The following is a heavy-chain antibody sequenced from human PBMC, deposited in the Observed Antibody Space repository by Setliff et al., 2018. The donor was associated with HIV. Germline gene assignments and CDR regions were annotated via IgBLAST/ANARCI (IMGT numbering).Heavy chain of an antibody. CDR1: GFTFSDHY. J-gene: IGHJ6*03. V-gene: IGHV3-72*01. CDR2: TRNTANSYIT. CDR3: AREAWAGVVYNFDYMDV. Sequence: HPGGSLRLSCVASGFTFSDHYMDWVRQAPGKGLEWVGRTRNTANSYITQYAASVKGRFPISRDDSKYSLFLQMNSLKTDDTAVYYCAREAWAGVVYNFDYMDVWGKGTTVTVSS. D-gene: IGHD1-1*01.